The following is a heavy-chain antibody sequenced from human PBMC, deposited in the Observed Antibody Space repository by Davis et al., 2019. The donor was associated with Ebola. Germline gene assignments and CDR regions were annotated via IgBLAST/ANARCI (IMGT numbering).Heavy chain of an antibody. V-gene: IGHV3-74*01. J-gene: IGHJ6*02. D-gene: IGHD6-6*01. CDR2: INNDGSRT. Sequence: PGGSLRLSCAASGFTFRSHWMHWVRQAPGKGLEWVSRINNDGSRTKYADSVKGRLTISRDNAKNTLYLQMNSLRAEDTAVYYCAKKSYLGHSSSIERYYGMDVWGQGTTVTVSS. CDR3: AKKSYLGHSSSIERYYGMDV. CDR1: GFTFRSHW.